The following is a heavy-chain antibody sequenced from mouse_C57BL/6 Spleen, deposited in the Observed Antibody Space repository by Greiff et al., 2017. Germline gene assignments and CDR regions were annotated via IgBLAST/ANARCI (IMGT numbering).Heavy chain of an antibody. V-gene: IGHV1-63*01. J-gene: IGHJ2*01. CDR3: ARTGSKRRYFDY. Sequence: QSGAELVRPGTSVKMSCKASGYTFTNYWIGWAKQRPGHGLEWIGDIYPGGGYTNYNEKFKGKATLTADKSSSTAYMQFSSLTSEDSAIYYCARTGSKRRYFDYWGQGTTLTVSS. CDR1: GYTFTNYW. D-gene: IGHD1-1*01. CDR2: IYPGGGYT.